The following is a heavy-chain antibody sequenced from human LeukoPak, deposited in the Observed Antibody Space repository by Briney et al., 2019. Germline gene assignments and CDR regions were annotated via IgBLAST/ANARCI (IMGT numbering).Heavy chain of an antibody. CDR1: GGSISSGGYS. J-gene: IGHJ4*02. CDR2: IYHSGST. Sequence: SETLSLTCAVSGGSISSGGYSWSWIRQPPGKGLEWIGYIYHSGSTYYNPSLKSRVTISVDRSKNQFSLKLSSVTAADTAVYYCAREDIVASGIDYWGQGTLVTVSS. CDR3: AREDIVASGIDY. V-gene: IGHV4-30-2*01. D-gene: IGHD5-12*01.